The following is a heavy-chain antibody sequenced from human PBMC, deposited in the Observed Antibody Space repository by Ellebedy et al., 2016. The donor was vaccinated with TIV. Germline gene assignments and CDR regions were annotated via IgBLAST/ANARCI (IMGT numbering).Heavy chain of an antibody. Sequence: PGGSLRLSCAVSRFTFTDFGMHWLRQAPGKGLEWLTVISYDGRNKYSADSVKGRFTISRDTSKNTLYLQINSLRPEDTAVYYCARDRDSSSWYFGGYYYYGMDVWGQGTTVTVSS. V-gene: IGHV3-30*03. D-gene: IGHD6-13*01. CDR2: ISYDGRNK. CDR3: ARDRDSSSWYFGGYYYYGMDV. J-gene: IGHJ6*02. CDR1: RFTFTDFG.